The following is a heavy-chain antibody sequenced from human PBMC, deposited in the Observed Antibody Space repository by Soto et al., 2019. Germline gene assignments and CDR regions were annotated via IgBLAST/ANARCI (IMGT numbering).Heavy chain of an antibody. J-gene: IGHJ4*02. Sequence: SVKVSCKASGGTFGSYTISWVRQAPGQGLEWMGRIIPILGIANYAQKFQGRVTITADKSTSTAYMELSSLRSEDTAVYYCARVAAPDNPFAYWGQGTLVTVSS. CDR3: ARVAAPDNPFAY. CDR1: GGTFGSYT. CDR2: IIPILGIA. D-gene: IGHD6-13*01. V-gene: IGHV1-69*02.